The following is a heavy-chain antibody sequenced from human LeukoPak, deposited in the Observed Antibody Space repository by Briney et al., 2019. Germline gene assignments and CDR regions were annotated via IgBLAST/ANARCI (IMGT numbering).Heavy chain of an antibody. V-gene: IGHV3-23*01. D-gene: IGHD3-10*01. CDR3: ARDLGGEGGSGFPGQ. CDR1: GFAFSSYS. Sequence: QSGGSLRLSCAACGFAFSSYSMSCVRQAPGKGLEWVSAISGSGADTYYTDSVKGRFTISRDNSKTTLFLQMNSLRAEDTAIYYCARDLGGEGGSGFPGQWGQGTLVTVSS. CDR2: ISGSGADT. J-gene: IGHJ4*02.